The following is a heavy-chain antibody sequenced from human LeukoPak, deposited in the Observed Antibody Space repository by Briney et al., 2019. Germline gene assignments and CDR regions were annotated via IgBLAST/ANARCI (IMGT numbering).Heavy chain of an antibody. D-gene: IGHD5-24*01. CDR1: GYTFTGYY. J-gene: IGHJ3*02. V-gene: IGHV1-46*01. CDR3: ARIRDGYNDAYDI. CDR2: INPDGGNT. Sequence: ASVKVSCKASGYTFTGYYIHWVRQAPGQVLEWMGLINPDGGNTNYAQNFQGRVTLTRDTSTSTVYMELSSLRSEDTAIYYCARIRDGYNDAYDIWGQGTVVTVPS.